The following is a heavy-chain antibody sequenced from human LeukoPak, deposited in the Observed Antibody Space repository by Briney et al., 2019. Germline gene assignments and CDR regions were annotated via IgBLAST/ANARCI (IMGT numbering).Heavy chain of an antibody. CDR2: IYSGGST. V-gene: IGHV3-53*01. Sequence: GGSLRLSCAASGFTFSSYNMNWVRQAPGKGLEWVPVIYSGGSTYYADSVKGRFTISRDNSKNTLYLQMNSLRAEDTAVYYCARITMVRGVSWFQHWGQGTLVTVSS. CDR3: ARITMVRGVSWFQH. D-gene: IGHD3-10*01. J-gene: IGHJ1*01. CDR1: GFTFSSYN.